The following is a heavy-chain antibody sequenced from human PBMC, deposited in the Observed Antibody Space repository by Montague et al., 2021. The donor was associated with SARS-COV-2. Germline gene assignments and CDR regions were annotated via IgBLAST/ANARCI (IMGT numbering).Heavy chain of an antibody. V-gene: IGHV4-61*02. J-gene: IGHJ4*02. CDR3: AREGGITIFGVVILYYFDH. CDR2: IYTSGST. Sequence: TLSLPCTVSGGFISSGSYYWSWIRQPAGKGLEWIGRIYTSGSTNYNXXXKSRVTISVDTSENQFSLKLSSVTAADTAVYYCAREGGITIFGVVILYYFDHWGQGTLVTVSS. CDR1: GGFISSGSYY. D-gene: IGHD3-3*01.